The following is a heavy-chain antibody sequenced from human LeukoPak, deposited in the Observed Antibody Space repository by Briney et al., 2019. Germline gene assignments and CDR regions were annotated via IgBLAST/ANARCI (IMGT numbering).Heavy chain of an antibody. Sequence: GASVKVSCKASGYIFTGYFMHWVRQAPGQGLEWMGWINPNSGGTNYVQKLQGRVTMTTDTSTSTAYMELRSLRSDDTAVYYCARDIKRSRARWENLGFDPWGQGTLVTVSS. J-gene: IGHJ5*02. CDR1: GYIFTGYF. CDR2: INPNSGGT. D-gene: IGHD1-26*01. CDR3: ARDIKRSRARWENLGFDP. V-gene: IGHV1-2*02.